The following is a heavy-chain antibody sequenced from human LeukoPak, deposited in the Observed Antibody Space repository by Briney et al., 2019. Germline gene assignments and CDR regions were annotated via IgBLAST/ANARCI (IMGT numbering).Heavy chain of an antibody. CDR2: IYYSGST. CDR1: GDSFSNTNYY. D-gene: IGHD2-21*02. V-gene: IGHV4-61*01. Sequence: SETLSLTCTVSGDSFSNTNYYWSWIRQPPGKGLEWIGYIYYSGSTNYNPSLKSRVTISVDTSKNQFSLKLSSVTAADTAVYYCARVGWSYCGGDCYTFDYWGQGTLVTVSS. J-gene: IGHJ4*02. CDR3: ARVGWSYCGGDCYTFDY.